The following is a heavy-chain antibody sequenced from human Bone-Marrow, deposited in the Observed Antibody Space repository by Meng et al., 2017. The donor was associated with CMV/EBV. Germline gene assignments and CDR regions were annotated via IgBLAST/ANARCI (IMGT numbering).Heavy chain of an antibody. CDR1: GFTFSRYA. CDR3: ARESSGSPYFDY. Sequence: AASGFTFSRYAMTWVRQAPGKGLEWVAVISYDGSNKYYADSVKGRFTISRDNSKNTLYLQMNSLRAEDTAVYYCARESSGSPYFDYWGQGTLVTVSS. J-gene: IGHJ4*02. CDR2: ISYDGSNK. V-gene: IGHV3-30-3*01. D-gene: IGHD1-26*01.